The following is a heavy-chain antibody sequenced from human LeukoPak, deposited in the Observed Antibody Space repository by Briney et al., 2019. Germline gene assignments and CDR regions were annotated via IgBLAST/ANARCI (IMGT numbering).Heavy chain of an antibody. V-gene: IGHV3-20*04. Sequence: GGSLRLSCAASGFTFNYYGMSWVRQAPGKGLEWVSGINWNGGSTGYADSVKGRFTISRDNAKNSLYLQMNSLRAEDTALYYCASHMPGLRFLELFPGAFDIWGQGTMVTVSS. CDR3: ASHMPGLRFLELFPGAFDI. J-gene: IGHJ3*02. D-gene: IGHD3-3*01. CDR1: GFTFNYYG. CDR2: INWNGGST.